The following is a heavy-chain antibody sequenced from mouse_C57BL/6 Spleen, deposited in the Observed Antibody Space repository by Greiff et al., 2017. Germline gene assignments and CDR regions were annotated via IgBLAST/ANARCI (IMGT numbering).Heavy chain of an antibody. V-gene: IGHV1-42*01. Sequence: EVQLQQSGPELVKPGASVKISCKASGYSFTGYYMNWVKQSPEKSLEWIGEINPSTGGTTYNQKFKGKSTLTVDKSSSTAYMQLSSLTSEDSAVYYCARRPLYYAMDYWGQGTSVTVSS. J-gene: IGHJ4*01. CDR2: INPSTGGT. CDR1: GYSFTGYY. CDR3: ARRPLYYAMDY.